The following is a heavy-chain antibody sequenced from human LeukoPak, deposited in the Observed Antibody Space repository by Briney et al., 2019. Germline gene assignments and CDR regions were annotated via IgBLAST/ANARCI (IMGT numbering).Heavy chain of an antibody. CDR3: AKDTDYQGIDY. Sequence: GGSLRLSCAASGFTFDDYAMHWVRQAPGKGLEWLSVISWNSGSIDYADSVKGRFTISRDNAKNSLYLQMNSLRAEDTALYYCAKDTDYQGIDYWGQGTLVTVSS. V-gene: IGHV3-9*01. D-gene: IGHD4-11*01. J-gene: IGHJ4*02. CDR2: ISWNSGSI. CDR1: GFTFDDYA.